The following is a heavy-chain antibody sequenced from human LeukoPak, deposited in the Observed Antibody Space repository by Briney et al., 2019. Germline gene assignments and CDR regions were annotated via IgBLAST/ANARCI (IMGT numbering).Heavy chain of an antibody. V-gene: IGHV1-69*13. D-gene: IGHD6-6*01. CDR2: IIPIFGTA. J-gene: IGHJ4*02. Sequence: ASVKVSCKASGGTFNSYAISWVRQAPGQGLEWMGGIIPIFGTANYAQKFQGRVTITADESTSTAYMELSSLRSEDAAVYYCARKSIAARRAFDYWGQGTLVTVSS. CDR1: GGTFNSYA. CDR3: ARKSIAARRAFDY.